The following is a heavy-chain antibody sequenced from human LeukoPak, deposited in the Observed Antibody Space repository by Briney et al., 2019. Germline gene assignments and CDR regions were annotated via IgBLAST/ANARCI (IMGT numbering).Heavy chain of an antibody. Sequence: PSETLSLTCTVSGGSISSASYYWSWIRQPAGKGLEWIGRIYISGSTNYNPSLKSRVTISVDTSKNQFSLKLSSVTAADTAVYFCARLTGYDWESSFDYWGQGTLVTVSS. CDR3: ARLTGYDWESSFDY. CDR2: IYISGST. CDR1: GGSISSASYY. J-gene: IGHJ4*02. D-gene: IGHD5-12*01. V-gene: IGHV4-61*02.